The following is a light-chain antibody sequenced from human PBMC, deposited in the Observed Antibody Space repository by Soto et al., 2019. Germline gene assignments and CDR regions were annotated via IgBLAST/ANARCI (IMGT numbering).Light chain of an antibody. CDR2: DTF. Sequence: DIQMTQSPSSLSASVGDRVSITCRASQSISSWLAWYQQKPGKAPKLLMFDTFSLESGVPSRFSGSRSGTEFTLTISSLQPDDYATYFCQQANSFPITFGQGTRLEIK. CDR1: QSISSW. CDR3: QQANSFPIT. V-gene: IGKV1-5*01. J-gene: IGKJ5*01.